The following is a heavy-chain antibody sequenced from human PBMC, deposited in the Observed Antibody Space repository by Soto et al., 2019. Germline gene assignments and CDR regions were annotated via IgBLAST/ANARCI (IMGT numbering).Heavy chain of an antibody. J-gene: IGHJ5*02. CDR3: ARDGGYYGSGELLPFDP. CDR1: GFTFSSYG. D-gene: IGHD3-10*01. V-gene: IGHV3-33*01. Sequence: GGSLRLSCAASGFTFSSYGMHWVRQAPGKGLEWVAVIWYDGSNKYYADSVKGRFTISRDNSKNTLYLQMNSLRAEDTAVYYCARDGGYYGSGELLPFDPWGQGTLVTVSS. CDR2: IWYDGSNK.